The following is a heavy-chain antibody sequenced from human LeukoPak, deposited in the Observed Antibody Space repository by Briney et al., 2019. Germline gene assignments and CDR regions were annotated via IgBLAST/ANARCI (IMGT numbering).Heavy chain of an antibody. Sequence: SVKVSCKASGYTFTSYDINWVRQAPGQGLEWMGGIIPIFGTANYAQKFQGRVTITTDESTSTAYMELSSLRSEDTAVYYCARRQDSSGYYYAFDIWGQGTMVTVSS. V-gene: IGHV1-69*05. CDR2: IIPIFGTA. D-gene: IGHD3-22*01. J-gene: IGHJ3*02. CDR3: ARRQDSSGYYYAFDI. CDR1: GYTFTSYD.